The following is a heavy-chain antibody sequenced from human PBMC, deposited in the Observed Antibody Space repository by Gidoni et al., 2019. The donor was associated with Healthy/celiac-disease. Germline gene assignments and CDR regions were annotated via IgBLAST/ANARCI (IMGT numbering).Heavy chain of an antibody. Sequence: VQLVQSGAEVQQPGASVKVSCKASGYTFTCYCMHWVRQAPGKGLEWVGIINPSGRSTSYAQKFQGRVTMTRDTSTSTVYMELSSLRSEDTAVYYCANGGIAAAGSLEYFQHWGQGTLVTVSS. D-gene: IGHD6-13*01. CDR2: INPSGRST. V-gene: IGHV1-46*03. J-gene: IGHJ1*01. CDR1: GYTFTCYC. CDR3: ANGGIAAAGSLEYFQH.